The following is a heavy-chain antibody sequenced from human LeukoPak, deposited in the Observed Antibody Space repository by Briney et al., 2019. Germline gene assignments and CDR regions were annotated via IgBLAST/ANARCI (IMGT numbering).Heavy chain of an antibody. CDR3: ARDSEVVVILYYFDY. CDR2: IWYDGSNK. V-gene: IGHV3-33*01. J-gene: IGHJ4*02. Sequence: GGSLRLSCAASGFTFSDYGMHWVRQAPGKGLEWVAVIWYDGSNKYYADSVKGRFTISRDNSKNTLYLQMNSLRAEDTALYYCARDSEVVVILYYFDYWGQGTLVTVSS. D-gene: IGHD3-22*01. CDR1: GFTFSDYG.